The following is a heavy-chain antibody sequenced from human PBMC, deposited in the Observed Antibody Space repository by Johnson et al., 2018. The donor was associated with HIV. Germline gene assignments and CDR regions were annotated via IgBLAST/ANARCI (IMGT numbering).Heavy chain of an antibody. CDR3: AKENLSGAFDI. Sequence: VQLVESGGNLVQPGGSLRLSCAASGFIFSSHAMTWLRQAPGKGLEWVSAISASGGRTFYADSVKGRFTVSRDNSKNSLYLQMNSLRAEDTALYYCAKENLSGAFDIWGQGTMVTVSS. D-gene: IGHD1-14*01. J-gene: IGHJ3*02. V-gene: IGHV3-23*04. CDR1: GFIFSSHA. CDR2: ISASGGRT.